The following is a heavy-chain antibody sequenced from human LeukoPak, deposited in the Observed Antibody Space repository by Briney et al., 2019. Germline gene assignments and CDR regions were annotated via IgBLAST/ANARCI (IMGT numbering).Heavy chain of an antibody. CDR2: ISSSRSYI. D-gene: IGHD6-13*01. V-gene: IGHV3-21*01. J-gene: IGHJ5*02. CDR1: GFTFSTSS. CDR3: ARDGGCCSAAGTENWFDP. Sequence: GGSLRLSCAASGFTFSTSSLNWVRQAPGKGLEWVSSISSSRSYIYYADSVKGRFTISRDNAKNSLYLQMNSLRAEDTAVYYCARDGGCCSAAGTENWFDPWGQGTLVTVSS.